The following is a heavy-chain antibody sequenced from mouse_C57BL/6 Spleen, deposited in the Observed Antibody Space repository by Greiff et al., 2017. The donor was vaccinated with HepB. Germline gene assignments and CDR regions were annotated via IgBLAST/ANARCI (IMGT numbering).Heavy chain of an antibody. D-gene: IGHD2-4*01. CDR1: GYTFTSYW. CDR3: TRSYDYDGDYYAMDY. CDR2: IYPGNSDT. Sequence: EVQRVESGPVLARPGASVKMSCKTSGYTFTSYWMHWVKQRPGQGLEWIGAIYPGNSDTSYNQKFKGKAKLTAVTSASTAYMELSSLTNEDSAVYYCTRSYDYDGDYYAMDYWGQGTSVTVSS. J-gene: IGHJ4*01. V-gene: IGHV1-5*01.